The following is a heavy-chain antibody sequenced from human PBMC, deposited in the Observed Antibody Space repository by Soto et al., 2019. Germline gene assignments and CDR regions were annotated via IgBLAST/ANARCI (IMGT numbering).Heavy chain of an antibody. Sequence: ASVKVSCKASGYTFTKYGISWVRQAPGQGLEWMGWINPNSGGTNYAQKFQGWVTMTRDTSISTAYMELSRLRSDDTAVYYCARGSLYYGSGSYYGAVGYYYCYGMDVWG. CDR1: GYTFTKYG. J-gene: IGHJ6*02. D-gene: IGHD3-10*01. CDR3: ARGSLYYGSGSYYGAVGYYYCYGMDV. CDR2: INPNSGGT. V-gene: IGHV1-2*04.